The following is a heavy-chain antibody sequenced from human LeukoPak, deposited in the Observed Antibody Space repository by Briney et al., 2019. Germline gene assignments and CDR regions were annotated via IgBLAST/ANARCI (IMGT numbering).Heavy chain of an antibody. J-gene: IGHJ4*02. CDR3: ARLKSYYDSSGYYPHYFDY. D-gene: IGHD3-22*01. V-gene: IGHV5-51*01. CDR2: IYPDDSDT. Sequence: GESLKISCKGSGYSFTSYWIGWVRQMPGKGLEWMGIIYPDDSDTRYSPSFQGQVTISADKSISTAYLQWSSLKASDTAMYYCARLKSYYDSSGYYPHYFDYWGQGTLVTVSS. CDR1: GYSFTSYW.